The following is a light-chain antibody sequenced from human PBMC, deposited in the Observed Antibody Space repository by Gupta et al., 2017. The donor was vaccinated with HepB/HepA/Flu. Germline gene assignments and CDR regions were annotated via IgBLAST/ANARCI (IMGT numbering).Light chain of an antibody. Sequence: QAVVTQEPSLTVSPGGTVTLTCGSSTGAVTSGHYPYWFQQKPGQARRTLIYDTSNKHSWTPARFSGSLMVGKAALTLSGAQPEDEAEYYCLRSYSGALVFGGGTKLTVL. CDR3: LRSYSGALV. V-gene: IGLV7-46*01. CDR2: DTS. CDR1: TGAVTSGHY. J-gene: IGLJ2*01.